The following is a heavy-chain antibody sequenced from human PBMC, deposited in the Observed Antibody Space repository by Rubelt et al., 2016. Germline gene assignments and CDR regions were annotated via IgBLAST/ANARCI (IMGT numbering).Heavy chain of an antibody. J-gene: IGHJ4*02. CDR2: IWYDGSNK. CDR1: GFTFSSYG. V-gene: IGHV3-33*01. D-gene: IGHD1-26*01. CDR3: ARAGSGGGSYFLPTTVDY. Sequence: VQLLESGGGLVQPGGSLRLSCAASGFTFSSYGMHWVRQAPGKGLEWVAVIWYDGSNKYYADSVKGRFTISRDNSKNTLYLQMNSLRAEDTAVYYCARAGSGGGSYFLPTTVDYWGPGTLVAVSS.